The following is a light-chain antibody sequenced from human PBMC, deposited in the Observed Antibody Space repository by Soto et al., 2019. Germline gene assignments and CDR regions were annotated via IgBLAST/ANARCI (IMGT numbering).Light chain of an antibody. Sequence: EIVLTQSPGTLSLSQGERATLSCRASQSVSSSYLAWYQQKPGQAPRLLIYGASSRATGIPDRFSGSGSGTDFTLTISRLEPEEFAVYYCQQYCSSPLTVGGGTKVEIK. J-gene: IGKJ4*01. CDR2: GAS. CDR3: QQYCSSPLT. CDR1: QSVSSSY. V-gene: IGKV3-20*01.